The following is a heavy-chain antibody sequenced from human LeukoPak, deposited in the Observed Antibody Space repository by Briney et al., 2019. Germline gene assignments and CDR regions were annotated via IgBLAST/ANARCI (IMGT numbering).Heavy chain of an antibody. CDR1: GFTVSSNY. J-gene: IGHJ6*03. CDR3: ARRDYYYYYMDV. V-gene: IGHV3-66*02. Sequence: GGSLRLSCAASGFTVSSNYMSWVRQAPGKGLEWVSVIYSDGSKNYAGSVKGRFTISRDNSKNTLYLQMNSLRAEDTAVYYCARRDYYYYYMDVWGKGTTVTVSS. CDR2: IYSDGSK.